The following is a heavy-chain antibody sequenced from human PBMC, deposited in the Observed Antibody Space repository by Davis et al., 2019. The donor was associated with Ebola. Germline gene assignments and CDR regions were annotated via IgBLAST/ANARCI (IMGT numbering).Heavy chain of an antibody. J-gene: IGHJ6*02. CDR3: ARDSGIAARPRGDYYYYYGMDV. D-gene: IGHD6-6*01. CDR1: GYTFTSYD. Sequence: ASVKVSCKASGYTFTSYDINWVRQATGQGLEWMGWMNPNSGNTGYAQKFQGRVTITADESTSTAYMELSSLRSEDTAVYYCARDSGIAARPRGDYYYYYGMDVWGQGTTVTVSS. V-gene: IGHV1-8*01. CDR2: MNPNSGNT.